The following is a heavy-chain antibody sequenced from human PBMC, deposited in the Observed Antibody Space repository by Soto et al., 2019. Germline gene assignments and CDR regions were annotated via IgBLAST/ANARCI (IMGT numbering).Heavy chain of an antibody. D-gene: IGHD2-2*01. J-gene: IGHJ6*02. Sequence: QVQLVQSGAEVKKPGSSVKVSCKASGGTFSSYAISWVRQAPGQGLEWMGGIIPISGTANYGQKFQGRVTITADESTSTAYMELSSLRSEDTAVYYWARSQGSSTSLEIYYYYYYGMDVWGQGTTVTVSS. CDR1: GGTFSSYA. CDR3: ARSQGSSTSLEIYYYYYYGMDV. V-gene: IGHV1-69*01. CDR2: IIPISGTA.